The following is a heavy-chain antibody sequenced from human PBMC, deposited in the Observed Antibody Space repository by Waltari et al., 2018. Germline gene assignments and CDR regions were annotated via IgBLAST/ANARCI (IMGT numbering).Heavy chain of an antibody. CDR2: IKQDGSEK. Sequence: EVQLVESGGGLVQPGGSLRLSCAASGFTFSSYWMSWVRQAPGKGLEWVANIKQDGSEKYYVDSVKGRFTISRDNAKNSLYLQMNSLRAEDTAVYYCARDESGGYDPFDYWGQGTLVTVSS. D-gene: IGHD5-12*01. CDR1: GFTFSSYW. V-gene: IGHV3-7*01. J-gene: IGHJ4*02. CDR3: ARDESGGYDPFDY.